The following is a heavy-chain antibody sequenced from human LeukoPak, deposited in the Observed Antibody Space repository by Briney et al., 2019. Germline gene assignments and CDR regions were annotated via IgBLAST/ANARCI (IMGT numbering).Heavy chain of an antibody. D-gene: IGHD2-15*01. CDR3: AKRGDCSGTCTYDY. Sequence: SGGSLRLSCAASGFTFSSYGMHWVRQAPGKGLEWVSIVGGRGVKTYYADSVKGRFTISRDNSKNTVYLQMNSLRAEDTAVYYCAKRGDCSGTCTYDYWGQGTLVTVSS. CDR2: VGGRGVKT. CDR1: GFTFSSYG. J-gene: IGHJ4*02. V-gene: IGHV3-23*01.